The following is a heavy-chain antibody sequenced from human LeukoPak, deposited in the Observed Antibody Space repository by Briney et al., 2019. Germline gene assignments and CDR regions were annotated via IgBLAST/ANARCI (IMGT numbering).Heavy chain of an antibody. CDR1: GGSISSYY. CDR2: IFYSGST. J-gene: IGHJ3*02. Sequence: ASETLSLTCTVSGGSISSYYWSWIRQPPGKGLEWIGNIFYSGSTYYSPSLRSRVTISLDTSRNQFSLKLNSVTAADTAVYYCAKSNGYGLVDIWGQGTMVTVSS. D-gene: IGHD3-10*01. V-gene: IGHV4-59*12. CDR3: AKSNGYGLVDI.